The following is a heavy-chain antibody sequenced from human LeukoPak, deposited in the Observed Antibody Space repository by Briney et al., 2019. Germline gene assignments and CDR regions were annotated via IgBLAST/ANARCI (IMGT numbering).Heavy chain of an antibody. D-gene: IGHD4-17*01. Sequence: PGGSLRLSCAASGFTVSSNYMSWVRQAPGKGLEWVSVIYSGGSTYYADSVKGRFTISRDNSKNTLYLQMNSLRAEDTAVYYCATLTTVTDFDYWGQGTLVTVSS. CDR1: GFTVSSNY. CDR3: ATLTTVTDFDY. J-gene: IGHJ4*02. CDR2: IYSGGST. V-gene: IGHV3-66*01.